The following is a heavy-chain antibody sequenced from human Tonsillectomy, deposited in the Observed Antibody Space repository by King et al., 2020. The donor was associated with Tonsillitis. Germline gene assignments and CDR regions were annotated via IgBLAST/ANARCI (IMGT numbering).Heavy chain of an antibody. D-gene: IGHD3-10*01. CDR3: ARYGWIGEFLAPYPFDY. J-gene: IGHJ4*02. CDR2: ITSSSSFM. V-gene: IGHV3-21*01. CDR1: GFTFSTYS. Sequence: VQLVESGGGLVKPGGSLRLSCAASGFTFSTYSMNWVRQAPGKGLQWVSSITSSSSFMYYADSVKGRFTISRDNAKNSLYLQMNSLRAEDTAVYYCARYGWIGEFLAPYPFDYWGQRTLVTVSS.